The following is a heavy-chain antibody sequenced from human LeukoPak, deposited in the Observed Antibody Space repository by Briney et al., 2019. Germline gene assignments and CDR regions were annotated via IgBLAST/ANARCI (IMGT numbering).Heavy chain of an antibody. CDR2: VYYTGST. J-gene: IGHJ6*04. V-gene: IGHV4-39*07. CDR1: GGSIFSNTFY. CDR3: ARGPPGRPDV. Sequence: SETLSLTCSVSGGSIFSNTFYWGWVRQPPGKGLEWIGTVYYTGSTYYNSSLKSRVTISVDPSKNQFSLKLSSVTAADAAVYYCARGPPGRPDVWGKGTTVTVSS.